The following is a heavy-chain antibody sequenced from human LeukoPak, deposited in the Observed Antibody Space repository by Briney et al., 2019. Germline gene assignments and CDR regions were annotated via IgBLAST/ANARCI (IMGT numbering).Heavy chain of an antibody. D-gene: IGHD3-22*01. V-gene: IGHV1-69*04. J-gene: IGHJ3*02. CDR3: ARDTPPDYYDSSGYNAFDI. CDR1: GYTFSDFG. Sequence: SVKVSCKASGYTFSDFGISWVRQAPGQGLEWMGRIIPILGIANYAQKFQGRVTITADKSTSTAYMELSSLRSEDTAVYYCARDTPPDYYDSSGYNAFDIWGQGTMVTVSS. CDR2: IIPILGIA.